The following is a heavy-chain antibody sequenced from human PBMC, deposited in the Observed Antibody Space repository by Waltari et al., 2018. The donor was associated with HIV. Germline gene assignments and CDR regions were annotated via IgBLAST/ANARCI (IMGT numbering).Heavy chain of an antibody. J-gene: IGHJ4*02. V-gene: IGHV3-49*03. CDR2: IRSKTYGGTT. CDR1: GFTFGDYA. D-gene: IGHD5-18*01. Sequence: EVQLVESGGGLVQLGRSLRLSCTASGFTFGDYAMSWFRQAPGKGLDWVGFIRSKTYGGTTEYAASVKDRFTILRDDSKSIAYLQMNSLKTEDTAVYYCSRSRGYSYGYADYWGQGTLVTVSS. CDR3: SRSRGYSYGYADY.